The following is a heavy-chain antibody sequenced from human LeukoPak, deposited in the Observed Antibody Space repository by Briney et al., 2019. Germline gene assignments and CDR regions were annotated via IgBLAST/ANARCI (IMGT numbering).Heavy chain of an antibody. CDR1: GYTFTSYA. CDR2: INAGNGNT. D-gene: IGHD2-2*01. Sequence: GASVKVSCKASGYTFTSYAMHWVRQAPGQRLEWMGWINAGNGNTKYSQKFQGRVTITRDTSASTAYMELSSLRSEDTAVYYCARPLYCSSTSCYGKWFDPWGQGTLVTVSS. V-gene: IGHV1-3*01. J-gene: IGHJ5*02. CDR3: ARPLYCSSTSCYGKWFDP.